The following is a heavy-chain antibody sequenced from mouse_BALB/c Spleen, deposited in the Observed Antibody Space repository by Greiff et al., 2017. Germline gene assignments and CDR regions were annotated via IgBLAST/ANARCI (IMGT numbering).Heavy chain of an antibody. CDR2: INPSTGYT. Sequence: VQLVESGAELAKPGASVKMSCKASGYTFTSYWMHWVKQRPGQGLEWIGYINPSTGYTEYNQKFKDKATLTADKSSSTAYMQLSSLTSEDCAVYKCASMITIYYDIDYGGRGSRVTVSS. CDR1: GYTFTSYW. V-gene: IGHV1-7*01. CDR3: ASMITIYYDIDY. J-gene: IGHJ4*01. D-gene: IGHD2-4*01.